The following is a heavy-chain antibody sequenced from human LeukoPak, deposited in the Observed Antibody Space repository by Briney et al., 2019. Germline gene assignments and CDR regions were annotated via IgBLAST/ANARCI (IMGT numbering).Heavy chain of an antibody. CDR1: GASISGYY. CDR2: IYYSGST. CDR3: ATRYSSSWYEHDY. J-gene: IGHJ4*02. V-gene: IGHV4-59*08. Sequence: SETLSLTCTVSGASISGYYWSWIRQPPGEGLEWIGYIYYSGSTNYNPSLKSRVTISVDTSKNQFSLKLSSVTAADTAVYYCATRYSSSWYEHDYWGQGTLVTVSS. D-gene: IGHD6-13*01.